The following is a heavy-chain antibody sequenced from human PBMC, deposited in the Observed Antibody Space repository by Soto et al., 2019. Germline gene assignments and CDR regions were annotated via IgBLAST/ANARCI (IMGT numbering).Heavy chain of an antibody. CDR2: ISAYNGNT. D-gene: IGHD2-21*02. CDR3: ARSLVVVTARPPPLDN. V-gene: IGHV1-18*04. CDR1: GYTFTSYG. J-gene: IGHJ4*02. Sequence: QVQLVQSGAEVKKPGASVKVACKASGYTFTSYGISWVRQAPGQGLEWMGWISAYNGNTNYAQKFQGRVTMTTDTSKSTVNMELRSLRYDDTAVYSCARSLVVVTARPPPLDNWGQGTLVTVSS.